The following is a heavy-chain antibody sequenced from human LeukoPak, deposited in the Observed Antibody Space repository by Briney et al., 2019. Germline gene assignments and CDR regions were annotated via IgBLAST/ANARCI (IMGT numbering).Heavy chain of an antibody. CDR2: IGKDGSAK. J-gene: IGHJ4*02. CDR3: VRDRDYYAMDY. V-gene: IGHV3-7*01. D-gene: IGHD3-22*01. Sequence: WIRQPPGKGLEWVANIGKDGSAKNSVDSVKGRFTISRDNAKNSLYLQMNGLRAEDTAVYYCVRDRDYYAMDYWGQGTPVTVSS.